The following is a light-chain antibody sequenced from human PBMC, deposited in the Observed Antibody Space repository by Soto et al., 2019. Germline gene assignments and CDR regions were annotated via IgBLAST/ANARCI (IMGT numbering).Light chain of an antibody. CDR1: QSVSSGY. J-gene: IGKJ4*01. CDR2: SAS. CDR3: RQFVTSPIT. Sequence: EVVLTQSPGTLSLSPGERATLSCRASQSVSSGYLAWYQQKPGQAPRLLMSSASSRATGIPERFSGSASGTDFTLTISRLEPEDFAVYYCRQFVTSPITFGGGTKVEI. V-gene: IGKV3-20*01.